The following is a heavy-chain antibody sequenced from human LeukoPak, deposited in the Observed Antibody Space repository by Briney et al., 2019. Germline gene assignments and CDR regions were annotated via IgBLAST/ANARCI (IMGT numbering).Heavy chain of an antibody. J-gene: IGHJ4*02. V-gene: IGHV5-51*01. Sequence: GESLKISCRGSGYSFTNYWIGWVRQMPGKGLEWMGIIYPGDSATRYSPSFQGQVTISADKSTSTAYLQWSSLKASDTAMYYCARPPYCSGGSCYTIDYWGQGTLVTVSS. CDR1: GYSFTNYW. CDR2: IYPGDSAT. CDR3: ARPPYCSGGSCYTIDY. D-gene: IGHD2-15*01.